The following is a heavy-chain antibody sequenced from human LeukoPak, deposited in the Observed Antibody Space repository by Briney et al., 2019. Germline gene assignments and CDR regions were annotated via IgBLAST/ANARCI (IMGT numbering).Heavy chain of an antibody. CDR3: AKGVDYCSGGSCPADY. CDR2: IGTAGDT. Sequence: GGSLRLSCAASGFTFSSYDMHWVRQATGKGLEWVSAIGTAGDTYYPGSVKGRFTISRDNSKNTLFLQMNSLRAEDTAVYYCAKGVDYCSGGSCPADYWGPGTLVTVSS. J-gene: IGHJ4*02. CDR1: GFTFSSYD. D-gene: IGHD2-15*01. V-gene: IGHV3-13*01.